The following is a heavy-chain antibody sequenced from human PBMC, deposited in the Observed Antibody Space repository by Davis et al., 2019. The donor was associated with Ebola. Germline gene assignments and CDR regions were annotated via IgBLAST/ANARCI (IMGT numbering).Heavy chain of an antibody. Sequence: SCKASGGTFSSYAMSWVRQAPGKGLEWVSAIAGSGGSTYHADSVKGRFTISRDNSKNTLYLQMKSLRAEDTAVYYCAKGPETGRFEYWGQGTLVTASS. CDR1: GGTFSSYA. V-gene: IGHV3-23*01. J-gene: IGHJ4*02. D-gene: IGHD1-1*01. CDR3: AKGPETGRFEY. CDR2: IAGSGGST.